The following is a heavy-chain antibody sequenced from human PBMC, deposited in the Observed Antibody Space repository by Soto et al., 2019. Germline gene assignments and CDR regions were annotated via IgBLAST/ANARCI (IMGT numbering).Heavy chain of an antibody. D-gene: IGHD6-6*01. CDR2: ISSSGSTI. Sequence: EVQLVESGGGLVQPGGSLRLSCAASGFTFSSYEMNWVRQAPGKGLEWVSYISSSGSTIYYADSVKGRFTISGDNAKNSLYLQMNCLRAEDTAVYYCASIAARPSYYYGMDVWGQGTTVTVSS. CDR3: ASIAARPSYYYGMDV. V-gene: IGHV3-48*03. CDR1: GFTFSSYE. J-gene: IGHJ6*02.